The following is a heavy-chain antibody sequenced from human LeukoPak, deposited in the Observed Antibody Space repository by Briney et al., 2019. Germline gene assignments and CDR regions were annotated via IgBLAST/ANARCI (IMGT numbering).Heavy chain of an antibody. V-gene: IGHV3-23*01. D-gene: IGHD5-24*01. J-gene: IGHJ4*02. CDR2: ISGSGGST. CDR1: GFTFSSYA. CDR3: ARGEMTTISYFDY. Sequence: GGSLRLSCAASGFTFSSYAMSWVRQAPGKGLEWVSAISGSGGSTYYADSVKGRFTISRDNSKNTLYLQMNSLRAEDPAVYYCARGEMTTISYFDYWGQGTLVTVSS.